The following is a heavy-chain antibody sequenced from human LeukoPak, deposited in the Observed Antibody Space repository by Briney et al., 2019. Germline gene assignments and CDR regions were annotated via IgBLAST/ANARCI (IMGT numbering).Heavy chain of an antibody. D-gene: IGHD6-6*01. CDR1: GYTFTGYY. Sequence: ASVKVSCKASGYTFTGYYMHWVRQAPGQGLEWMGWINPNSGGTNYAQKFQGRVTMTRDTSISTAYMELSRLRSGDTAVYYCARVWWGLSIAARPVDYWGQGTLVTVSS. V-gene: IGHV1-2*02. CDR2: INPNSGGT. J-gene: IGHJ4*02. CDR3: ARVWWGLSIAARPVDY.